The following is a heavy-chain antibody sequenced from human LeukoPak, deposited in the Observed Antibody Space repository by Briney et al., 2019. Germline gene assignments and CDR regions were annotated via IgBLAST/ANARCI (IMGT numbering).Heavy chain of an antibody. CDR1: GGSFSGYY. J-gene: IGHJ4*02. V-gene: IGHV4-34*01. D-gene: IGHD5-18*01. Sequence: PSETLSLTCAVYGGSFSGYYRSWIRQPPGKGLEWIGEINHSGSTNYNPSLKSRVTISVDTSKNQFSLKLSSVTAADTAVYYCARGEGAMAHFDYWGQGTLVTVSS. CDR3: ARGEGAMAHFDY. CDR2: INHSGST.